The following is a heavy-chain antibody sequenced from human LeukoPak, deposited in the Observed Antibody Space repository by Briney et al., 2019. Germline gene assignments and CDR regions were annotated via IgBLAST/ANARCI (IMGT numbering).Heavy chain of an antibody. D-gene: IGHD2-15*01. CDR1: GYTFTSYG. Sequence: GASVKVSCKASGYTFTSYGISWVRQAPGQGLEWMGWINPNSGGTNYAQKFQGRVTMTRDTSISTAYMELSRLRSDDTAVYYCARGKVEVVAANRVTSYYYYYMDVWGKGTTVTVSS. V-gene: IGHV1-2*02. J-gene: IGHJ6*03. CDR2: INPNSGGT. CDR3: ARGKVEVVAANRVTSYYYYYMDV.